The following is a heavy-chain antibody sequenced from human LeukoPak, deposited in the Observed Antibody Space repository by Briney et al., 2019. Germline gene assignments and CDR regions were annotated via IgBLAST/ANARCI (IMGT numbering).Heavy chain of an antibody. CDR2: MNPKSGNS. D-gene: IGHD5-12*01. V-gene: IGHV1-8*01. CDR1: GYTFTTYD. J-gene: IGHJ4*02. CDR3: GRSAGYGRLDY. Sequence: ASLKVSRKASGYTFTTYDINWVRNAPRQGLGWMGWMNPKSGNSGSAQKFQRRVIMTRSASLSTAYLGLDSLRSDDTGVYYCGRSAGYGRLDYWGQGTLVTVSS.